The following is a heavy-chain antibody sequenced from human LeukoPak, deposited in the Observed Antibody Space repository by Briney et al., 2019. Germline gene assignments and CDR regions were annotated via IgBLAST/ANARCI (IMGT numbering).Heavy chain of an antibody. V-gene: IGHV3-23*01. Sequence: GGSLRLSCAASGFTFSSYAMSWVRQAPGKGLEWVSAISGSGGSTYYADSAKGRFTISRDNSKNTLYLQMNSLRAEDTAVYYCAKWFVVVPAAPGAFDIWGQGTMVTVSS. D-gene: IGHD2-2*01. CDR3: AKWFVVVPAAPGAFDI. CDR1: GFTFSSYA. J-gene: IGHJ3*02. CDR2: ISGSGGST.